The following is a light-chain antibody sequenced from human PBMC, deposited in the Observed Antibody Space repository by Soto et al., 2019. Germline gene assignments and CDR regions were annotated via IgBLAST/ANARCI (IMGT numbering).Light chain of an antibody. CDR1: QSVNSN. CDR2: GAS. V-gene: IGKV3D-15*01. CDR3: QQYNNWPAIT. J-gene: IGKJ5*01. Sequence: EIVMNQSPSTLSVSPGERATLSCRASQSVNSNYLAWYQQKPGQAPGLLIYGASTRATGIPARFSGSGSGTEFTLTISSLQSEDFAVYYCQQYNNWPAITFGQGARLEI.